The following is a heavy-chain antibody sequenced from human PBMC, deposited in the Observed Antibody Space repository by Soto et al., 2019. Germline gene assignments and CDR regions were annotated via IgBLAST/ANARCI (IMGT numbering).Heavy chain of an antibody. CDR1: GYTFTSYE. D-gene: IGHD6-13*01. J-gene: IGHJ4*02. CDR3: ARVGIAAAGTSYYFDY. CDR2: ISAYNGNT. Sequence: ASVKVSCKASGYTFTSYEINWVRQAPGQGLEWMGWISAYNGNTNYAQNFQGRVTMTTDTSTSTAYMELRSLRSDDTAVYYCARVGIAAAGTSYYFDYWGQGTLVTVSS. V-gene: IGHV1-18*01.